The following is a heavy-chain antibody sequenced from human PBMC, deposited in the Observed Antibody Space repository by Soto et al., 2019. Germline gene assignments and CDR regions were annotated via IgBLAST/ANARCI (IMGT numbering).Heavy chain of an antibody. CDR1: GYTFTSYY. CDR2: INPSGGST. D-gene: IGHD3-10*01. J-gene: IGHJ4*02. V-gene: IGHV1-46*01. CDR3: ASPMVRGIIDY. Sequence: QVQLVQSGAEVKKPGASVKVSCKASGYTFTSYYMHWVRQAPGQGLEWMGIINPSGGSTSYAQKFQGRVTMTRDTSTSTVYMELSSLRSEDTAVYYCASPMVRGIIDYWGQGTLVTVSS.